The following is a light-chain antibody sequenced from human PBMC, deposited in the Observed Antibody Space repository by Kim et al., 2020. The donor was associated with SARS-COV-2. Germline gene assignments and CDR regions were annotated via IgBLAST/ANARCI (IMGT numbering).Light chain of an antibody. CDR1: QNVNYN. J-gene: IGKJ2*01. CDR2: GAS. V-gene: IGKV3-15*01. CDR3: QQYSNWPRT. Sequence: SVSPGERATLSCRASQNVNYNLAWYQQKLGQPPRLLSYGASTRATAIPARFSGSGSETEFTLTITSLQSEDFVVYYCQQYSNWPRTFGQGTKLEI.